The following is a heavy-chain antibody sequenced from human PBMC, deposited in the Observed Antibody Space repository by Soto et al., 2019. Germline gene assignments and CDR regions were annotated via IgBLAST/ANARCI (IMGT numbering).Heavy chain of an antibody. CDR3: ARQVAAAYYYYYGMDV. D-gene: IGHD6-13*01. CDR1: GYSFTSYW. CDR2: IDPSDSYT. Sequence: GESLKISCKGSGYSFTSYWISWVRQMPGKGLEWMGRIDPSDSYTNYSPSFQGHVTISADKSISTAYLQWSSLKASDTAMYYCARQVAAAYYYYYGMDVWGQGTTVTVSS. V-gene: IGHV5-10-1*01. J-gene: IGHJ6*02.